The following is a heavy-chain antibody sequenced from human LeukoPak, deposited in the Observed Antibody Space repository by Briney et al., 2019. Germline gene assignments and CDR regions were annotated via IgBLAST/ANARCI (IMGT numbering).Heavy chain of an antibody. CDR3: ATGYSSSWYLVM. D-gene: IGHD6-13*01. CDR2: ISAYNGNT. CDR1: GYTFTSYG. Sequence: ASVKVSCKASGYTFTSYGISWVRQAPGQGLEWMGWISAYNGNTNYAQKLQGRVTMTEDTSTDTAYMELSSLRSEDTAVYYCATGYSSSWYLVMWGQGTLVTVSS. V-gene: IGHV1-18*01. J-gene: IGHJ4*02.